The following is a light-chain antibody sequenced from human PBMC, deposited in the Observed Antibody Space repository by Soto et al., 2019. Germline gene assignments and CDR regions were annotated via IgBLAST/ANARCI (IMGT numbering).Light chain of an antibody. Sequence: PGARATLSCRASQSVSGYVAWYQQKPGQAPRLLIYDASSRANGIPARFTGSGSGTDFSLTISSLEPEDFAVYYCQQRGTWPTFGQGTRVEI. CDR3: QQRGTWPT. CDR1: QSVSGY. J-gene: IGKJ1*01. V-gene: IGKV3-11*01. CDR2: DAS.